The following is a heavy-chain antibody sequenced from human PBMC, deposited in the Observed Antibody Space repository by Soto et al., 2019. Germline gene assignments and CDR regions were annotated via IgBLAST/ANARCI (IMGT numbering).Heavy chain of an antibody. D-gene: IGHD5-18*01. CDR2: VIPLFDTA. J-gene: IGHJ6*02. Sequence: QVQVVQSGAEVKKPGSSVKGSCKVSGGIFTNNAISWVRQAPGQGLEWLGGVIPLFDTAYYAQIFRGRLRISAAGATTTAYRELSGLTSADTAVYFCATGGHNDGYNFYHGMDVWGQGTTVTVS. CDR1: GGIFTNNA. CDR3: ATGGHNDGYNFYHGMDV. V-gene: IGHV1-69*01.